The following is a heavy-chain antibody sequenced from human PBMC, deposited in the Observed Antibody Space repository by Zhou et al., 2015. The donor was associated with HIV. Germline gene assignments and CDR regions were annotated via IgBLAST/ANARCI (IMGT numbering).Heavy chain of an antibody. CDR2: IVPMFRTV. CDR3: VRTVVAALRFGWRNYFDL. CDR1: GGSFSSYA. Sequence: QVQLVQSGTEVKRPESSVKVSCKASGGSFSSYAINWVRQAPGQGLEWMGGIVPMFRTVEYAQKFQGRVTITAGESATTAYMELSSLRSEDTAVYYCVRTVVAALRFGWRNYFDLWGQGTLVFVSP. V-gene: IGHV1-69*01. D-gene: IGHD2-15*01. J-gene: IGHJ4*02.